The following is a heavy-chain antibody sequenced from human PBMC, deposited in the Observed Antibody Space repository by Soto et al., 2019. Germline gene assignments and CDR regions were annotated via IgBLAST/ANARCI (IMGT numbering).Heavy chain of an antibody. J-gene: IGHJ4*02. CDR1: GFTFSNAW. CDR2: IKSKTDGGTT. CDR3: TTRLYDFWSGYYPFDY. D-gene: IGHD3-3*01. V-gene: IGHV3-15*01. Sequence: EVQLVESGGGLVKPGGSLRLSCAASGFTFSNAWMSWVRQAPGKGLEWVGRIKSKTDGGTTDYAAPVKGRFTISRDDSKNTLYLQMNSLKTEDTAVYYCTTRLYDFWSGYYPFDYWGQGTLVTVSS.